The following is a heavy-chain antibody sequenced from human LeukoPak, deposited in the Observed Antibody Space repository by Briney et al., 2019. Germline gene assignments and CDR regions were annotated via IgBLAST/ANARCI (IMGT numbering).Heavy chain of an antibody. V-gene: IGHV3-7*03. Sequence: GGSLRLSCAVSGFTFRSSWMSWVRQGPGKGLEWVANIKADGSETYYVDSVKGRFTISRDNAKNSLYLQMNSLRAEDTALYYCAKDIRPIAVAVTSWGQGTLVTVSS. CDR3: AKDIRPIAVAVTS. CDR2: IKADGSET. D-gene: IGHD6-19*01. J-gene: IGHJ4*02. CDR1: GFTFRSSW.